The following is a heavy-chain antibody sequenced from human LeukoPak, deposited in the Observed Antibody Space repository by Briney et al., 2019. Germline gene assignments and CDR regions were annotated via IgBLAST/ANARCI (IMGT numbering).Heavy chain of an antibody. CDR1: GGTFNSYA. V-gene: IGHV1-69*05. CDR2: IIPIFGTA. CDR3: ARGPQRGLQLTY. Sequence: SVTVSCKASGGTFNSYAISWVRQAPGQGLEWMGGIIPIFGTANYAQKFQGRVTITTDESTSTAYMELSSLRSEDTAVYYCARGPQRGLQLTYWGQGTLVTVSS. D-gene: IGHD5-24*01. J-gene: IGHJ4*02.